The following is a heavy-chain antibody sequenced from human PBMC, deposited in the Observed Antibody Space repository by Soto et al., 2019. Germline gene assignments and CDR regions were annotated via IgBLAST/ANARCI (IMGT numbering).Heavy chain of an antibody. Sequence: ASVKVSCKASGGSFMSQAISWVRQAPGQGPEWMGGIIPFSGTVTYTQRFQGRLPLTADEPTKTAYMELSSLRSEDTAVYYCARGSYDSYAGFFGMDVWGQGTKVTVS. D-gene: IGHD3-10*01. V-gene: IGHV1-69*13. CDR2: IIPFSGTV. J-gene: IGHJ6*02. CDR1: GGSFMSQA. CDR3: ARGSYDSYAGFFGMDV.